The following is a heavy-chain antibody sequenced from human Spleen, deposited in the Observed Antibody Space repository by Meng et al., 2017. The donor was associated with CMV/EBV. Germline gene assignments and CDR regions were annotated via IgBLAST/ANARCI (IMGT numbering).Heavy chain of an antibody. V-gene: IGHV3-53*01. J-gene: IGHJ6*02. D-gene: IGHD6-13*01. CDR1: GFTVSSNY. CDR2: IYSGDST. Sequence: GGSLRLSCAASGFTVSSNYMGWVRQAPGKGLEWVSVIYSGDSTYYADSVKGRFTISRDNAKNSVYLQMNSLSVEDTGVYYCARSWDGMDVWGQGTTVTVSS. CDR3: ARSWDGMDV.